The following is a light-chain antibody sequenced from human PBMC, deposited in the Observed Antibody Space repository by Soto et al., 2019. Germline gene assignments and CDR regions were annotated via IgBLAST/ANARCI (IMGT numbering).Light chain of an antibody. Sequence: LLTQSPATLSLSPGERATLSCRASRSISSFSALYQQKPGQAPTPLIYDTSIRATGVPARFTGSGSGTDFTLTISNLEADDFAVYYCQQRSNWPSSITFGQGTRLEIK. CDR3: QQRSNWPSSIT. V-gene: IGKV3-11*01. J-gene: IGKJ5*01. CDR1: RSISSF. CDR2: DTS.